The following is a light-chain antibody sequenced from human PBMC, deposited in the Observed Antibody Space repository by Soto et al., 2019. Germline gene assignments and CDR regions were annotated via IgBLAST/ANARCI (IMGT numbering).Light chain of an antibody. Sequence: QSVLTPPAPLSGSPGPSITISCTGTSSDVGGYNYVSWYQQHPGKAPKLMIYDVSNRPSGVSNRFSGSKSGNTASLTISGLQAEDEADYYCSSYTSSSTLVFGTGTKVTV. V-gene: IGLV2-14*01. CDR3: SSYTSSSTLV. CDR2: DVS. CDR1: SSDVGGYNY. J-gene: IGLJ1*01.